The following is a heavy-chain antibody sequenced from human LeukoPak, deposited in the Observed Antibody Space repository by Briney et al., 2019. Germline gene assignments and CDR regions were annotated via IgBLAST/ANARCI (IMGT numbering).Heavy chain of an antibody. D-gene: IGHD3-22*01. J-gene: IGHJ4*02. CDR3: ARDSSYESSGDFDY. CDR2: SFYSGST. Sequence: SETLSLTCTVSGGSITTYYWSWIRQPPGKGLEWIGYSFYSGSTNYNPSLKSRVTISVDMSKSQFSLKLSSVTAADTAVYYCARDSSYESSGDFDYWGQGTLVTVSS. CDR1: GGSITTYY. V-gene: IGHV4-59*01.